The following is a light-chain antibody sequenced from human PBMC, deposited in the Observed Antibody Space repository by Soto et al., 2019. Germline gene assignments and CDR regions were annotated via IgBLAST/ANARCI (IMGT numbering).Light chain of an antibody. J-gene: IGKJ1*01. CDR1: QSLAFSDGNTY. V-gene: IGKV2-30*01. CDR3: MQGRHWPWT. Sequence: DVVMTQSPLSLPVTLGQPASISCRSSQSLAFSDGNTYLNWFQQRPGQSPRRLFYKVSNRDSGVPDRFRGSGSGTDFTLKISRVEAEDVGVYYCMQGRHWPWTFGQGTKVEIK. CDR2: KVS.